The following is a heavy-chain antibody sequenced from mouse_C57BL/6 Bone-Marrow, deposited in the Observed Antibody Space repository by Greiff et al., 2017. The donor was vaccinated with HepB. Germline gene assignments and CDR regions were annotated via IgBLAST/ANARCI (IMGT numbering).Heavy chain of an antibody. CDR3: ARSYDGYYIDY. CDR1: GFTFSDYG. Sequence: EVKLMESGGGLVKPGGSLKLSCAASGFTFSDYGMHWVRQAPEKGLEWVAYISSGSSTIYYAETVKGRFTISRDNAKNTLFLQMTSLRSEDTAMYYCARSYDGYYIDYWGQGTTLTVSS. V-gene: IGHV5-17*01. D-gene: IGHD2-3*01. J-gene: IGHJ2*01. CDR2: ISSGSSTI.